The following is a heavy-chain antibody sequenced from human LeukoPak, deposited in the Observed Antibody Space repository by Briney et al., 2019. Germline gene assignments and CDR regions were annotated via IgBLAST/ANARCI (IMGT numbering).Heavy chain of an antibody. D-gene: IGHD3-22*01. V-gene: IGHV3-7*01. CDR2: IKQDRSEK. CDR3: AKDLVVVISLGLFDY. CDR1: GFTFTNYW. J-gene: IGHJ4*02. Sequence: GGSLRLSCAASGFTFTNYWMSWVRQAPGKGLELVANIKQDRSEKYYVDSVKGRFTISRDNAKNSLYLQMNSLRAEDTAVYYCAKDLVVVISLGLFDYWGQGTLVTVSS.